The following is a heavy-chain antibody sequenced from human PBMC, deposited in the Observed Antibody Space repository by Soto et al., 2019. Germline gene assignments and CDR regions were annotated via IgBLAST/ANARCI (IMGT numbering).Heavy chain of an antibody. CDR3: ARDRRVLLWFEDLLDDGMDV. V-gene: IGHV4-30-4*01. CDR2: IYDSGST. Sequence: QVQLQESGPGLVTPSQTLSLTGTVSGGSIRSGDYYWSWIRQPPGEGLEWIGYIYDSGSTSYNQSLKSRVTISVDTSKTQFSRKMSSVTDADTAVYYGARDRRVLLWFEDLLDDGMDVWGQGTTVTVSS. D-gene: IGHD3-10*01. J-gene: IGHJ6*02. CDR1: GGSIRSGDYY.